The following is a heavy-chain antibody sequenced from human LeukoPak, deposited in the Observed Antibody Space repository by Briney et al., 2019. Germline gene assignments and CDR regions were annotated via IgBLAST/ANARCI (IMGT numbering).Heavy chain of an antibody. J-gene: IGHJ4*02. D-gene: IGHD4/OR15-4a*01. CDR3: AATIRRDYGDTNLDY. V-gene: IGHV4-59*01. CDR2: MHNGVHT. Sequence: SETLSLTCTVPGDSINNYFWSWIRQPPGKGLEWIGYMHNGVHTNYNPSLKSRVTISGDTSKNQLSPKLTSVTAADTAVYYCAATIRRDYGDTNLDYWGQGTLVTVSS. CDR1: GDSINNYF.